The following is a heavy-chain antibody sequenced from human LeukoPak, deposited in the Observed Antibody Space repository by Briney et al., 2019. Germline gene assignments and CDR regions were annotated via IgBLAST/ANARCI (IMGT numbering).Heavy chain of an antibody. D-gene: IGHD3-10*01. CDR2: ISGSGGSR. V-gene: IGHV3-23*01. J-gene: IGHJ4*02. CDR1: GFTFSSYA. CDR3: AKDLWFGESRDY. Sequence: GGSLRLSCAASGFTFSSYAMSWVRQAPGKGLEWVSAISGSGGSRYYADSVKGRVTISRDKSKNTLYLQMNSLRAEDTAVYYCAKDLWFGESRDYWGQGTLVTVSS.